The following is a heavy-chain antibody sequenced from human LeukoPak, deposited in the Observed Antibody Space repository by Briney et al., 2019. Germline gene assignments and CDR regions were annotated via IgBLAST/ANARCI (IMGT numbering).Heavy chain of an antibody. D-gene: IGHD3-22*01. CDR3: ARESRITMIVVPHGYFDY. Sequence: PGRSLRLSCAASGFTFSSYGMHWVRQAPGKGLEWVAVIWYDGSNKYYADSVKGRFTISRDNSKNTLYLQMNSLRAEDTAVYYCARESRITMIVVPHGYFDYWGQGTLVTVSS. CDR1: GFTFSSYG. CDR2: IWYDGSNK. J-gene: IGHJ4*02. V-gene: IGHV3-33*01.